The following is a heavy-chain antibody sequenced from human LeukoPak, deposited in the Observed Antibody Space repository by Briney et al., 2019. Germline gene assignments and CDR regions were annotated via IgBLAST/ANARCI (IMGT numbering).Heavy chain of an antibody. CDR2: INPSGGST. J-gene: IGHJ4*02. V-gene: IGHV1-46*01. CDR3: ARSSVRGFLEWSPFDY. D-gene: IGHD3-3*01. CDR1: GYTFTSYY. Sequence: ASVKVSCKASGYTFTSYYMHWVRQAPGQGLEWMGIINPSGGSTSYAQKFQGRVTMTRDTSTGTVYMELSSLRSEDTAVYYCARSSVRGFLEWSPFDYWGQGTLVTVSS.